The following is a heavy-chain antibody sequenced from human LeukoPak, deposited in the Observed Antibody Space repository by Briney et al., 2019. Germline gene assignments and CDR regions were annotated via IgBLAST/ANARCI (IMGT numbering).Heavy chain of an antibody. CDR2: IYYSGST. Sequence: TQTLSLTCTVSGGSISSGGYYWSWIRQHPGKGLEWIGYIYYSGSTYYNPSLKSRVTISVDTSKNQFSLKLSSVTAADTAVYYCARDSPTGWFDPWGQGTLVTVSS. D-gene: IGHD4-11*01. CDR3: ARDSPTGWFDP. V-gene: IGHV4-31*03. J-gene: IGHJ5*02. CDR1: GGSISSGGYY.